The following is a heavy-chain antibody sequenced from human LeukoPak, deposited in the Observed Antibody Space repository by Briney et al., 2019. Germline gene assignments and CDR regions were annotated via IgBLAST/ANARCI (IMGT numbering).Heavy chain of an antibody. V-gene: IGHV4-34*01. Sequence: SETLSLTCAVYGGSFSGYYWSWIRQPPGKGLEWIGEINHSGSANYNPSLKSRVTISVDTSKNQFSLKLSSVTAADTAVYYCARHGYSSGSLAWFDPWGQGTQVTVSS. CDR1: GGSFSGYY. CDR3: ARHGYSSGSLAWFDP. J-gene: IGHJ5*02. CDR2: INHSGSA. D-gene: IGHD6-19*01.